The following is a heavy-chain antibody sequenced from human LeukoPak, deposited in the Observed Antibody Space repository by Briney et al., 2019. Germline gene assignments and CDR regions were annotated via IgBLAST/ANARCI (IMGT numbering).Heavy chain of an antibody. D-gene: IGHD6-19*01. J-gene: IGHJ6*03. Sequence: SVKVSCKASGGTFSSYAISWVRQAPGQGLEWMGGIIPIFGTANYAQKFQGRVTITTDESTSTAYMELSSLRSEDTAVYYCARDRAAVAGITPYYYYYMDVWGKGNPGHRLL. CDR3: ARDRAAVAGITPYYYYYMDV. CDR2: IIPIFGTA. CDR1: GGTFSSYA. V-gene: IGHV1-69*05.